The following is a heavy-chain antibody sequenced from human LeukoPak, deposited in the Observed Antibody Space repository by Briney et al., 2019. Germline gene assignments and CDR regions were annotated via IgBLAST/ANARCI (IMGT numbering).Heavy chain of an antibody. CDR1: GYTVTNYG. Sequence: APVKVSCKASGYTVTNYGVSWVRQAPGQGLEWMGWIGAYNGNTNYAQKLQGRVTMTTDTSTSTAYMELRSLRSDDTAVYYCARDRRSSSSNSILFDYWGQETVVTVSS. CDR3: ARDRRSSSSNSILFDY. V-gene: IGHV1-18*01. CDR2: IGAYNGNT. D-gene: IGHD6-6*01. J-gene: IGHJ4*02.